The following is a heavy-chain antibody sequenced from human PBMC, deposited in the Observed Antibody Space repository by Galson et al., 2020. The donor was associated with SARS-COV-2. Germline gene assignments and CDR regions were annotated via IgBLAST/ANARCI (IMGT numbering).Heavy chain of an antibody. D-gene: IGHD3-10*01. CDR2: IYSGGST. V-gene: IGHV3-53*05. Sequence: GESLKISCAASGFTVSSNYMSWVRQAPGKGLEWVSVIYSGGSTYYADSVKGRFTISRDNSKNTLYLQMNSLRAEDTAVYYCARGWFGESQGPFDYWGQGTLVTVSS. J-gene: IGHJ4*02. CDR1: GFTVSSNY. CDR3: ARGWFGESQGPFDY.